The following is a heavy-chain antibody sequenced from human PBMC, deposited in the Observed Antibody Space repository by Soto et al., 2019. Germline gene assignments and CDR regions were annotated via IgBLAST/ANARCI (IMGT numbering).Heavy chain of an antibody. J-gene: IGHJ5*02. CDR2: ISYDGTNR. V-gene: IGHV3-30*03. D-gene: IGHD2-2*02. CDR3: TVYIVVVPAARPQGFDP. Sequence: GGSLRPSCAASGVTFGSYGMHWVRQAPGKGLEWVEVISYDGTNRYYADSVKGRFTISRDDSKSIAYLQMNSLKTEDTAVYYCTVYIVVVPAARPQGFDPWGQGTLVTVSS. CDR1: GVTFGSYG.